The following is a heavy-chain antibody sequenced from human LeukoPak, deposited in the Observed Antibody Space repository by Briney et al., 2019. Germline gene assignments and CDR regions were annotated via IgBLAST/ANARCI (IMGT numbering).Heavy chain of an antibody. CDR2: IDHSVST. CDR3: ARGPGYDILTGTKPRYYGMDV. J-gene: IGHJ6*04. Sequence: SATLSLTCPVDGASFSGYYRSWVRQPPGKGLECLVEIDHSVSTNYKPSLKSRDTISVDTSKNQFSLKLSSVTAADTAVYYCARGPGYDILTGTKPRYYGMDVWGKGTTVTVSS. V-gene: IGHV4-34*01. CDR1: GASFSGYY. D-gene: IGHD3-9*01.